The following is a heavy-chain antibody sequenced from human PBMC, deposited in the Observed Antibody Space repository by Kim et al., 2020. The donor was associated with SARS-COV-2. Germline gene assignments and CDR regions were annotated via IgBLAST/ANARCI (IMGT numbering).Heavy chain of an antibody. CDR2: MNPNSGNT. CDR3: AREKTYYDYVWGSSTYYGMDV. D-gene: IGHD3-16*01. J-gene: IGHJ6*02. V-gene: IGHV1-8*01. CDR1: GYTFTSYD. Sequence: ASVKVSCKASGYTFTSYDINWVRQATGQGLEWMGWMNPNSGNTGYVQKFQGRVTMTRNTSISTAYMELSSLRSEDTAVYHCAREKTYYDYVWGSSTYYGMDVWGQGTTVTVSS.